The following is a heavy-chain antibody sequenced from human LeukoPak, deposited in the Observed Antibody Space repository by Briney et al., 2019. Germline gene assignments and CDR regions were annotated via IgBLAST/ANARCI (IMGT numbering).Heavy chain of an antibody. V-gene: IGHV3-23*01. CDR3: AKDGYSSGWYFWFDP. J-gene: IGHJ5*02. D-gene: IGHD6-19*01. Sequence: GSLRLSCAASGFTFSSYAMSWVRQAPGKGLEWVSAISGSGGSTYYADSVKGRFTISRDNSKNTLYLQMNSLRAEDTAVYYCAKDGYSSGWYFWFDPWGQGTLVTVSS. CDR2: ISGSGGST. CDR1: GFTFSSYA.